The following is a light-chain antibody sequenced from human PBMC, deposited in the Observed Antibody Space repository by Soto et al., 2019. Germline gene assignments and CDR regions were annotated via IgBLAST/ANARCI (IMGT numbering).Light chain of an antibody. J-gene: IGKJ5*01. Sequence: PGEGATLSCRASQSVSSYLAWYQQKPGQAPRLLIYDASTTATGIPARFSGSGSGTDFTLTISSLEPEDFAIYYCQQRQYWPPITFGQGTRLEIK. CDR3: QQRQYWPPIT. CDR1: QSVSSY. V-gene: IGKV3-11*01. CDR2: DAS.